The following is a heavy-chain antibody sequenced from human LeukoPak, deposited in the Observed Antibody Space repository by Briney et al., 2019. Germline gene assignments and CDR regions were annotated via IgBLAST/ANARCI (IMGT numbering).Heavy chain of an antibody. Sequence: SVKVSCKASGGTFSSYAISWVRQAPGQGLEWMGGIIPIFGTANYAQKFQGRVTITADESTSTAYMELSSLRSEDTAVYYCATPGYSSGWVLDYWGQGTLVTVSS. V-gene: IGHV1-69*13. CDR1: GGTFSSYA. CDR2: IIPIFGTA. J-gene: IGHJ4*02. CDR3: ATPGYSSGWVLDY. D-gene: IGHD6-19*01.